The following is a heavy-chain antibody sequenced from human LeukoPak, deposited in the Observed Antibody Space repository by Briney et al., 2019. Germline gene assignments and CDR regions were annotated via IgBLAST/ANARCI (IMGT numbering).Heavy chain of an antibody. Sequence: TGGSLRLSCAASGFTFSSYWMSWVRQAPGKGLEWVANIKQDGGEKYCVDSVKGRFTISRDNAKNSLYLQMNSLRAEDTAVYYCARDRYDSSGYDWFDPWGQGTLVTVSS. CDR1: GFTFSSYW. CDR2: IKQDGGEK. J-gene: IGHJ5*02. D-gene: IGHD3-22*01. V-gene: IGHV3-7*01. CDR3: ARDRYDSSGYDWFDP.